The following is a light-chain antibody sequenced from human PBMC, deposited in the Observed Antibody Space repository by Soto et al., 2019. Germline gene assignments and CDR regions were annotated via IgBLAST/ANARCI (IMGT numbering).Light chain of an antibody. CDR3: HQFGSSPPAFT. CDR2: GAS. V-gene: IGKV3-20*01. CDR1: QSVSTRY. Sequence: ESMLTQSPGTLSLSPGERATLSCWASQSVSTRYLAWYQQKPGQAPRLLIYGASIRATGIPDRFSGSGSGTDFTLTISRLEPEDFAVYYCHQFGSSPPAFTFGQGTKLEI. J-gene: IGKJ2*01.